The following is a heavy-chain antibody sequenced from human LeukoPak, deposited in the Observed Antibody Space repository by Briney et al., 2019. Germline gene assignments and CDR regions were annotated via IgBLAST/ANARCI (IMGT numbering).Heavy chain of an antibody. Sequence: PGGSLRLSCAASGFTVSSNYMSWVRQAPGKGLEWVSVIYSGGSTYYADSVKGRFTISRDNSKNTLYLQMNSLRAEDTAVYYCAKSRGYSSGWPLYFQHWGQGTLVTVPS. J-gene: IGHJ1*01. CDR2: IYSGGST. V-gene: IGHV3-53*01. CDR3: AKSRGYSSGWPLYFQH. CDR1: GFTVSSNY. D-gene: IGHD6-19*01.